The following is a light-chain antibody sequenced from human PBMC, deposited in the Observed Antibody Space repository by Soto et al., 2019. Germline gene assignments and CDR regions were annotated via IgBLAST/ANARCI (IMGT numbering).Light chain of an antibody. CDR3: QQRSNWPPWT. J-gene: IGKJ1*01. CDR1: QNINNY. CDR2: DAS. V-gene: IGKV3-11*01. Sequence: TQSPSSLSASVGDRVTITCQASQNINNYLNWYQQKPGQAPRLLIYDASNRATGIPARFSGSGSGTDFTLTISSLEPEDFAVYYCQQRSNWPPWTFGQGTKVDIK.